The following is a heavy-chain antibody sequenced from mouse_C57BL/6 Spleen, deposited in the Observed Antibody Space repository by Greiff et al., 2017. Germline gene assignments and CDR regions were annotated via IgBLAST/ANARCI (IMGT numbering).Heavy chain of an antibody. Sequence: QVQLQQPGTELVQPGASVKLSCKASGYTFTSYWMHWVKQRPGQGLEWIGNINPSNGGTNYNEKFKSKSTLTVDKSSSTAYMQLSSLTSEDSSVYYCARSAIYSYFDYWGQGTTLTVSS. CDR2: INPSNGGT. CDR1: GYTFTSYW. D-gene: IGHD1-1*01. V-gene: IGHV1-53*01. J-gene: IGHJ2*01. CDR3: ARSAIYSYFDY.